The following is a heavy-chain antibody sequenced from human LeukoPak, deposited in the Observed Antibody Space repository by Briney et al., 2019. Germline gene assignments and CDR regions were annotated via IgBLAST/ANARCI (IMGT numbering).Heavy chain of an antibody. CDR1: GFTFSSYS. CDR3: ARDIYGAVDYYYGMDV. Sequence: PGGSLRLSCAASGFTFSSYSMNWARQAPGKGLEWVSSISSSSSYIYYADSVKGRFTISRDNAKNSLYLQMNSLRAEDTAVYYCARDIYGAVDYYYGMDVWGKGTTVTVSS. D-gene: IGHD4-17*01. V-gene: IGHV3-21*01. CDR2: ISSSSSYI. J-gene: IGHJ6*04.